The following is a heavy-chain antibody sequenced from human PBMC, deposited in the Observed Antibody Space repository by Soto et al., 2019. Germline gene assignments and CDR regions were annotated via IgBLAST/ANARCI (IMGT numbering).Heavy chain of an antibody. Sequence: QVQLVESGGGLVKPGGSLRLSCAASGFTFSNYYMTWIRQAPGKGLECLSYISSREVTVYYADSVKGRFTISRDNTKNSLYLLMTTLRDEDTTVYYCARVSASGWHVNGRDYFDSWGEGTLVTVSS. CDR3: ARVSASGWHVNGRDYFDS. CDR2: ISSREVTV. J-gene: IGHJ4*02. CDR1: GFTFSNYY. D-gene: IGHD6-19*01. V-gene: IGHV3-11*01.